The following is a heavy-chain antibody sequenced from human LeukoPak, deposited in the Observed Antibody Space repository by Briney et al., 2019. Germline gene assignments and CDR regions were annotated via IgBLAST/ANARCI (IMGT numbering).Heavy chain of an antibody. Sequence: GGSLRLSCAASGFTFSSSPMSWVRQAPGKGLEWVSGISSSGGDAPYADSVKGRFTISRDNSKNMVYLQMNSLRAEDTAVYYCAKKSSGLNPFDYWGQGTLVTVSS. CDR2: ISSSGGDA. CDR1: GFTFSSSP. D-gene: IGHD1-14*01. J-gene: IGHJ4*02. V-gene: IGHV3-23*01. CDR3: AKKSSGLNPFDY.